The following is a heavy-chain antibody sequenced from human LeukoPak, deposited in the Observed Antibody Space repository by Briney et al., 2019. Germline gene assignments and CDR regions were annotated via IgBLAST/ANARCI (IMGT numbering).Heavy chain of an antibody. CDR2: VNAGNGDT. CDR1: GYTFTSYA. J-gene: IGHJ4*02. Sequence: ASVTVSCKAPGYTFTSYAIHWVRQAPGQRLEWMGWVNAGNGDTKYSQRFQDRVTITSDTSASTAYMELSSLRSEDTAVYYCARDVVPAGVGTFDYWGQGTLVTVSS. V-gene: IGHV1-3*01. D-gene: IGHD2-2*01. CDR3: ARDVVPAGVGTFDY.